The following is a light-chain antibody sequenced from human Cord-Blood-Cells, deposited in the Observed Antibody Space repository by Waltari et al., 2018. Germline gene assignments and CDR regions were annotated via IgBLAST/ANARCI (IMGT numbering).Light chain of an antibody. J-gene: IGLJ3*02. V-gene: IGLV2-23*01. CDR2: EGS. CDR1: SRDVGSYNP. Sequence: QSALPQPASLSGSPAQSITIPCTGTSRDVGSYNPLSWHQQHPGKAPKLMIYEGSKRPSGVSNRFSGSKSGNTASLTISGLQAEDEADYYCCSYAGSSTWVFGGGTKLTVL. CDR3: CSYAGSSTWV.